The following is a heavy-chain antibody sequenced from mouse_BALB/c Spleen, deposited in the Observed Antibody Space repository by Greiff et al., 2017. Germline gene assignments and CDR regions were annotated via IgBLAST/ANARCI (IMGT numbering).Heavy chain of an antibody. Sequence: EVQLQQSGAELVKPGASVKLSCTASGFNIKDTYMHWVKQRPEQGLEWIGRIDPANGNTKYDPKFQGKATITADTSSNTAYLQLSSLTSEDTAVYYCARGYYGSSPAWCAYWGQGTLVTVSA. CDR1: GFNIKDTY. CDR3: ARGYYGSSPAWCAY. D-gene: IGHD1-1*01. CDR2: IDPANGNT. V-gene: IGHV14-3*02. J-gene: IGHJ3*01.